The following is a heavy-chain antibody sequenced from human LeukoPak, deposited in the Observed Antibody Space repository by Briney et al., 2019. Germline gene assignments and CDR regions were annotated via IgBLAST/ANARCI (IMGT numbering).Heavy chain of an antibody. CDR1: GGSISSSSYY. CDR3: ARDGIRKHEYYYDSRGLYFDY. D-gene: IGHD3-22*01. J-gene: IGHJ4*02. Sequence: RPSETLSLTCTVSGGSISSSSYYWGWIRQPPGKGLEWIGSIYYSGSTYYNPTLKSRVTISVDTSKNQFSLKLSSVTAADTAVYYCARDGIRKHEYYYDSRGLYFDYWGQGTLVTVSS. CDR2: IYYSGST. V-gene: IGHV4-39*07.